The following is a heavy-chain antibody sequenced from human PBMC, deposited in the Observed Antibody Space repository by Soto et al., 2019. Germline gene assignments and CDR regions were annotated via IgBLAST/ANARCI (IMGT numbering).Heavy chain of an antibody. J-gene: IGHJ4*02. Sequence: GGSLRLSCAASGFTFSRYEMNWVRQAPGKGLEWISYISTSGSTIYYADSVKGRFTISRDNAKNSLYLQMNSLRAEDTAVYYCARELAAAGSFDYWGQGTLVTVSS. CDR2: ISTSGSTI. CDR1: GFTFSRYE. D-gene: IGHD6-13*01. V-gene: IGHV3-48*03. CDR3: ARELAAAGSFDY.